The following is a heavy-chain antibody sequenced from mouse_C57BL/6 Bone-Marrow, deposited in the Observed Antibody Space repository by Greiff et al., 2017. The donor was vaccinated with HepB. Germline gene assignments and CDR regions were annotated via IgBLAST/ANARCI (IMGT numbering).Heavy chain of an antibody. CDR1: GFSLTSYG. CDR3: ASFYGSSRYAMDY. Sequence: VQLKESGPGLVQPSQSLSITCTVSGFSLTSYGVHWVRQSPGKGLEWLGVIWSGGSTDYNAAFISRLSIRKDNSKSQVFVKMNSLQADDTAIYYCASFYGSSRYAMDYWGQGTSVTVSS. CDR2: IWSGGST. D-gene: IGHD1-1*01. J-gene: IGHJ4*01. V-gene: IGHV2-2*01.